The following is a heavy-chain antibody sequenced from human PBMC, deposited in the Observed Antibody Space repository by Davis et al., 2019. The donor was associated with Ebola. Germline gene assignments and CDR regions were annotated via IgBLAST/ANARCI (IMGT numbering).Heavy chain of an antibody. Sequence: PGGSLRLSCAASGFTFSSYGMHWVRQAPGKGLEWVAVIWYDGSNKYYADSVKGRFTISRDNAKNSLYMQMNNLRDDDTAVYYCARHDYWSGFLGRTDYWGQGTLVTVSS. D-gene: IGHD3-3*01. J-gene: IGHJ4*02. CDR2: IWYDGSNK. CDR3: ARHDYWSGFLGRTDY. V-gene: IGHV3-33*01. CDR1: GFTFSSYG.